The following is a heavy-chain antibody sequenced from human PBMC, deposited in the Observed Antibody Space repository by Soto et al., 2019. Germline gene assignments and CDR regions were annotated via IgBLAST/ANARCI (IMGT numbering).Heavy chain of an antibody. D-gene: IGHD4-17*01. CDR3: ARAPTTVVTRHAFDI. CDR1: GYTFTSYY. J-gene: IGHJ3*02. CDR2: INPSGGST. Sequence: ASVKVSCKASGYTFTSYYMHWVRQAPGQGLEWMGIINPSGGSTSYAQKFQGRVTMTRDTSTSTVYMELSSLRSEDTAVYYCARAPTTVVTRHAFDIWGQGTLVTVSS. V-gene: IGHV1-46*01.